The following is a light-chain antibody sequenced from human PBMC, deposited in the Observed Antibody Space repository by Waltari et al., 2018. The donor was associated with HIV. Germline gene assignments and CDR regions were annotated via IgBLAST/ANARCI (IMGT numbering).Light chain of an antibody. J-gene: IGLJ2*01. Sequence: QSVLTQPPSVSGAPGQRVAISCTGSSSNLGAGYHVHWYQQHPGAAPKLLICSNTKRPSGVPDRFSGSKSGTSASLASTGVQAEDEAVYYCQSYDSGLSEGVFGGGTKLAVL. CDR2: SNT. V-gene: IGLV1-40*01. CDR3: QSYDSGLSEGV. CDR1: SSNLGAGYH.